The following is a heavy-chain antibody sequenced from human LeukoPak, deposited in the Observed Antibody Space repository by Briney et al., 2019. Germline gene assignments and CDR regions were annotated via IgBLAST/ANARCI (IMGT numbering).Heavy chain of an antibody. CDR1: GFSITDWP. CDR2: IGVRT. V-gene: IGHV3-23*01. D-gene: IGHD3-10*01. Sequence: GGSLRLSCAASGFSITDWPLSGFRQAPGEGLKWVSAIGVRTHYADSVKGRFTISRDNSKNTLYLQMNSLRAEDTAVYYCAKGYLLLWFGAEYPDLFDYWGQGTLVTVSS. J-gene: IGHJ4*02. CDR3: AKGYLLLWFGAEYPDLFDY.